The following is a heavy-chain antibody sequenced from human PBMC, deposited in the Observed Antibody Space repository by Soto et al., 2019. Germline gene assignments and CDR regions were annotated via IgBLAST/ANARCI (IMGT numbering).Heavy chain of an antibody. D-gene: IGHD2-2*01. CDR3: ARIYCSSTSCYFNY. J-gene: IGHJ4*02. V-gene: IGHV3-21*01. CDR2: ISSSSSYI. Sequence: EVQLVESGGGLVKPGGSLRLSCAASGFTFSSYSMNWVRQAPGKGLEWVSSISSSSSYIYYADSVKGRFTISRDNAKNSLYLQINSLRAEDTAVYYCARIYCSSTSCYFNYWGQGTLVTVSS. CDR1: GFTFSSYS.